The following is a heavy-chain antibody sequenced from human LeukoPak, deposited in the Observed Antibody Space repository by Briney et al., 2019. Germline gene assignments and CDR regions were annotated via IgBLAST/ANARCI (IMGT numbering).Heavy chain of an antibody. D-gene: IGHD3-22*01. CDR2: IYYSGIT. Sequence: SETLSLTCTVSGGSISSYYWSWIRQPPGKGLEWIGYIYYSGITNYNPSLKSRVTMSVDTSKNQFSLKLTSVTAADTAVYYCARVLLSSGYSTWGQGTLVTVSS. V-gene: IGHV4-59*01. CDR3: ARVLLSSGYST. J-gene: IGHJ5*02. CDR1: GGSISSYY.